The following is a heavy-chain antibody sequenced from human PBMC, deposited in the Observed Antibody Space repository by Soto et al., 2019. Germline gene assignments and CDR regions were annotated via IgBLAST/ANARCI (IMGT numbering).Heavy chain of an antibody. J-gene: IGHJ5*02. CDR3: ARQPKPVFYSYGLCWFDP. V-gene: IGHV4-39*01. CDR2: IYYSGST. CDR1: GGSISSSSYY. D-gene: IGHD5-18*01. Sequence: QLQLQESGPGLVKPSETLSLTCTVSGGSISSSSYYWGWIRQPPGKGLEWIGSIYYSGSTYYNPSLKSRVTIAVDTSNNQFSLKLSSVTAADTAVYYCARQPKPVFYSYGLCWFDPWGQGTLVTVSS.